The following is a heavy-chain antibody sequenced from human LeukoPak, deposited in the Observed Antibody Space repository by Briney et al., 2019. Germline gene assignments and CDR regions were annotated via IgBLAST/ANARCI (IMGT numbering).Heavy chain of an antibody. D-gene: IGHD6-13*01. CDR2: INPDVSNT. Sequence: GGSLRLSCAASGFTFSTFWMHWVRQAPGKGLVWVSRINPDVSNTVYADSVKGRFTISRDNAKNTLYLQMNSLRADDTAVYYCARSEYSSTWYGDYYYYHMDVWGKGTTVTVSS. CDR3: ARSEYSSTWYGDYYYYHMDV. V-gene: IGHV3-74*01. J-gene: IGHJ6*03. CDR1: GFTFSTFW.